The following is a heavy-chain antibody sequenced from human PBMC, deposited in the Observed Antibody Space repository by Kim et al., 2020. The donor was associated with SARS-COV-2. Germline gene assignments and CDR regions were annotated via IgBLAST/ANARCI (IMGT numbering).Heavy chain of an antibody. Sequence: GGSLRLSCAASGFTFSSYWMHWVRQAPGKGLVWVSRINSDGSSTSYADSVKGRCTISRDNAKNTLYLQMNSLRAEDTAVYYCARPVGDCSGGSCYYYYYDMDVRREGTTVTVSS. CDR2: INSDGSST. J-gene: IGHJ6*02. V-gene: IGHV3-74*01. CDR1: GFTFSSYW. CDR3: ARPVGDCSGGSCYYYYYDMDV. D-gene: IGHD2-15*01.